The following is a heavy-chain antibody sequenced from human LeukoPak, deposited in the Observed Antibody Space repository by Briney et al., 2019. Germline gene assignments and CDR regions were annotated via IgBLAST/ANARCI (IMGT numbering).Heavy chain of an antibody. D-gene: IGHD3-16*02. CDR1: GFSLSTSGMC. J-gene: IGHJ4*02. CDR3: ARIRISHDYVWGSYRYPNYFDY. V-gene: IGHV2-70*11. Sequence: SGPTLVKPTQTLTLTCTFSGFSLSTSGMCVSWIRQPPGKALEWLARIDWDDDKYYSTSLKTRLTISKDTSKNQVVLTMTNMDPVDTATYYCARIRISHDYVWGSYRYPNYFDYWGQGTLVTVSS. CDR2: IDWDDDK.